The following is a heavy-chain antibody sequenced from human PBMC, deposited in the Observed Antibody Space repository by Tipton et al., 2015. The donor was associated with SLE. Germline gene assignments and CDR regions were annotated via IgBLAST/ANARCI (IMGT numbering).Heavy chain of an antibody. V-gene: IGHV3-11*01. J-gene: IGHJ6*03. CDR2: ISSSGTII. CDR3: ARHPFYYYYMDV. Sequence: SLRLSCAASGFTFSNYYMSWNRQAPGKGLEWVSYISSSGTIIYYADSVKGRFTVSRDSDSLYLQMNSLGVEDTAVYYCARHPFYYYYMDVWGRGTSVTVSS. CDR1: GFTFSNYY.